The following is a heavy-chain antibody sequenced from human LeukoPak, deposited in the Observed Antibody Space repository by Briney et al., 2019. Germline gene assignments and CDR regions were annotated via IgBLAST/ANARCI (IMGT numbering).Heavy chain of an antibody. CDR3: ARAILGYCSGGSCYPGP. V-gene: IGHV3-33*01. CDR2: IWYDGSNK. Sequence: GGSPRLSCAASGFTFSSYGMHWVRQAPGKGLEWVAVIWYDGSNKYYADSVKGRFTIPRDNSKNTLYLQMNSLRAEDTAVYYCARAILGYCSGGSCYPGPWGQGTLVTVSS. CDR1: GFTFSSYG. D-gene: IGHD2-15*01. J-gene: IGHJ5*02.